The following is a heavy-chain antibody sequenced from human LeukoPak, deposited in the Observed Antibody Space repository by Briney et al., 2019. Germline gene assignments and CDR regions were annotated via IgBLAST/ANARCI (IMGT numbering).Heavy chain of an antibody. D-gene: IGHD2/OR15-2a*01. CDR2: ISAYNGNT. Sequence: ASVKVSCKASGYTFTSYGISWVRQAPGQGLELMGWISAYNGNTNYAQKLQGRGTMTTDTSTNTDYMELRSLRSADTAVYYCARDSTYSGAAFDIWGQGTMVTVSS. J-gene: IGHJ3*02. CDR3: ARDSTYSGAAFDI. CDR1: GYTFTSYG. V-gene: IGHV1-18*01.